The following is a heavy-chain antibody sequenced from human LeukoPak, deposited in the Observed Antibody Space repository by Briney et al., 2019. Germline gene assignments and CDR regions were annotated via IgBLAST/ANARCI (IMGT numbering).Heavy chain of an antibody. D-gene: IGHD2-2*01. Sequence: GGSLRLSCAASGFTFSGSDIHWVRRASGKGLEWIGRIRTKVTNYATVYAASVTGRFTISRDDSKNTAYLQMNNVKTEDTAVYYCSRLGSVTSLDRWGQGTLVTVSS. V-gene: IGHV3-73*01. CDR2: IRTKVTNYAT. J-gene: IGHJ5*02. CDR1: GFTFSGSD. CDR3: SRLGSVTSLDR.